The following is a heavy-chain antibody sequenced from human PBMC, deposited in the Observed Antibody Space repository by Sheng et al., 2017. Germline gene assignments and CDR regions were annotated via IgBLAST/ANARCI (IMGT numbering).Heavy chain of an antibody. D-gene: IGHD3-10*01. CDR2: FYDSANT. V-gene: IGHV4-39*07. CDR1: GGFISSSTY. J-gene: IGHJ5*02. CDR3: AKHYDSDLYNWFDP. Sequence: QLQLQESGPGLVKPSETLSLTCTVSGGFISSSTYWGWIRQPPGKGLEWIGTFYDSANTYYNPSLKSRVTMSIDTSKNQFSLKLTSVTAADTAVYYCAKHYDSDLYNWFDPWGQGTLVTVSS.